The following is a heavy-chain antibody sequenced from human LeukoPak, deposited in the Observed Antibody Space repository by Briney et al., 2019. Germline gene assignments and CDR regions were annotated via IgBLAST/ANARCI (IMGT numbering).Heavy chain of an antibody. Sequence: SETLSLTCAVYGGSFSGYYWSWIRQPPGKGLEWIGEINHSGSTNYNPFLKSRVTISVDTSKNQFSLKLSSVTAADTAVYYCARESRITIFGVVILFDYWGQGTLVTVSS. CDR1: GGSFSGYY. CDR3: ARESRITIFGVVILFDY. V-gene: IGHV4-34*01. J-gene: IGHJ4*02. D-gene: IGHD3-3*01. CDR2: INHSGST.